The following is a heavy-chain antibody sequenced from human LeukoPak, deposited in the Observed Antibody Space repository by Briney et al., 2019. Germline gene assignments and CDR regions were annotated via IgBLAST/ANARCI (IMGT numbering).Heavy chain of an antibody. V-gene: IGHV4-61*02. CDR3: ARDQKRIAAAGTCWFDP. CDR1: GGSISSGSYY. Sequence: SETLSLTCTVSGGSISSGSYYWSWIRQPAGKGPEWIGRIYTSGSTNYNPSLKSRVTMSVDTSKNQFSLKLSSVTAADTAVYYCARDQKRIAAAGTCWFDPWGQGTLVTVSS. CDR2: IYTSGST. J-gene: IGHJ5*02. D-gene: IGHD6-13*01.